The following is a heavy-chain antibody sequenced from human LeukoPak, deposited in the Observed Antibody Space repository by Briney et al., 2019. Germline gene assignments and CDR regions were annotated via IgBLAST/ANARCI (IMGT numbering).Heavy chain of an antibody. J-gene: IGHJ3*02. CDR3: ARLSGSFDM. CDR2: FGGGAA. Sequence: PGGSLRLPCTASGFTFTNYAMAWVRQAPGEGLEWVSAFGGGAAYYADSVKGRFTISRDNSKNTLYLQLSSLRADDTAIYYCARLSGSFDMWGQGTMVTVSS. D-gene: IGHD3-10*01. V-gene: IGHV3-23*01. CDR1: GFTFTNYA.